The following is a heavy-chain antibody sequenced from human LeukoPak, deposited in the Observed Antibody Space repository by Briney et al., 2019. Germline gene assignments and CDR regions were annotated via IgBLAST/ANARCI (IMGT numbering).Heavy chain of an antibody. D-gene: IGHD5-18*01. CDR2: IYYSGST. CDR3: ARDRGTTAMANWYFDL. CDR1: GGSISAYY. V-gene: IGHV4-59*01. Sequence: PSETLSLTCNVSGGSISAYYWSWIRQPPGKGLEWIGYIYYSGSTNYNPSLKSRVTISVDTSKNQFSLKLGPVTAADTAVYYCARDRGTTAMANWYFDLWGRGTLVTVSS. J-gene: IGHJ2*01.